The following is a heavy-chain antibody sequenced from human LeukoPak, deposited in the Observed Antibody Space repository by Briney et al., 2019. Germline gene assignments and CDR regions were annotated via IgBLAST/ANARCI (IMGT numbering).Heavy chain of an antibody. CDR1: GGSISSYC. V-gene: IGHV4-59*01. Sequence: PSETLSLTCTVSGGSISSYCWSWIRQPPGKGLEWIGYIYYSGSTNYNPSLESRVTISVDTSKNQFSLKLSSVTAADTAVYYCARDASYCGGDCYPSYWFDPWGQGTLVTVSS. CDR3: ARDASYCGGDCYPSYWFDP. D-gene: IGHD2-21*02. CDR2: IYYSGST. J-gene: IGHJ5*02.